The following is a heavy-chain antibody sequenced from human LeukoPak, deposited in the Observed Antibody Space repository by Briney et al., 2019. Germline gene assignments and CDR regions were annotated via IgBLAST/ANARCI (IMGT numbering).Heavy chain of an antibody. CDR2: TSAGGGRT. J-gene: IGHJ4*02. V-gene: IGHV3-23*01. D-gene: IGHD6-13*01. CDR1: GFTFSSYA. Sequence: GGSLRLSCAASGFTFSSYAMSCVRQAPGEGLEWVSATSAGGGRTYYADSVKGRFTISRDNSENTLYLQMSSLRAEDTAVYFCAKATYSISWPFDYWGQGTLVTVSS. CDR3: AKATYSISWPFDY.